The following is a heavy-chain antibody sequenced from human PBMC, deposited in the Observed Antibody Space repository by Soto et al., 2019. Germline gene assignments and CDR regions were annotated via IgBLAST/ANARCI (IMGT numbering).Heavy chain of an antibody. CDR1: GGSISSSSYY. Sequence: TSETLSLTCTVSGGSISSSSYYWGWIRQPRGKGLEWIGSIYYSGSTYYNPSLKSRVTISVDTSKNQFSLKLSSVTAADTAVYYCASTLWFGELSGYYYYYGMDVWGQGTTVTVSS. J-gene: IGHJ6*02. V-gene: IGHV4-39*01. CDR2: IYYSGST. CDR3: ASTLWFGELSGYYYYYGMDV. D-gene: IGHD3-10*01.